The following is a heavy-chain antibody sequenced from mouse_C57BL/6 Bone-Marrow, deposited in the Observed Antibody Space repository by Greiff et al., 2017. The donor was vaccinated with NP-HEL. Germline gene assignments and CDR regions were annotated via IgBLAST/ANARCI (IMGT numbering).Heavy chain of an antibody. V-gene: IGHV1-55*01. Sequence: QVQLQQPGAELVKPGASVKMSCKASGYTFTSYWITWVKQRPGQGLEWIGDIYPGSGSTNYNEKFKSKATLTVDTSSSTAYMQLSSLTSEDSAVYYCARYGITTVVALDYWGQGTTLTVSS. CDR2: IYPGSGST. CDR3: ARYGITTVVALDY. D-gene: IGHD1-1*01. CDR1: GYTFTSYW. J-gene: IGHJ2*01.